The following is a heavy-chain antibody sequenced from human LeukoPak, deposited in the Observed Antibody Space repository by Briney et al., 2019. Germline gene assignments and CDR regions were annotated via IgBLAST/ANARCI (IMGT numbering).Heavy chain of an antibody. V-gene: IGHV3-74*01. CDR3: ARDFAYSRLDS. Sequence: GGSLRLSCEASGFTFSNYWMHWVRQAPGKGLMWVSQISTDGSQTFYADSVKGRFTISRDNAENSLYLQMNSLRAEDTALYYCARDFAYSRLDSWGQGTLVTVSS. J-gene: IGHJ4*02. CDR1: GFTFSNYW. CDR2: ISTDGSQT. D-gene: IGHD6-13*01.